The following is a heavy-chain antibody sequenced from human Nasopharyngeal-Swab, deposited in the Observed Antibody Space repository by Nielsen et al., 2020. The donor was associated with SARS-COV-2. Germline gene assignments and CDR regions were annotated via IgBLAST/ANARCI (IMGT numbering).Heavy chain of an antibody. CDR3: ARDGYDSSGHDAFDI. CDR2: IYSGGST. Sequence: GGSLRLSCVVSGLTFRNYAMTWVRQAPGKGLEWVSVIYSGGSTYYADSVKGRFTISRDNSKNTLYLQMNSLRAEDTAVYYCARDGYDSSGHDAFDIWGQGTMVTVSS. J-gene: IGHJ3*02. V-gene: IGHV3-66*01. CDR1: GLTFRNYA. D-gene: IGHD3-22*01.